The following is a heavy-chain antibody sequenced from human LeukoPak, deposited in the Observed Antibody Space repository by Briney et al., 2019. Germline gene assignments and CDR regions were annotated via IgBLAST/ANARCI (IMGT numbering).Heavy chain of an antibody. J-gene: IGHJ4*02. CDR2: IGISSNKI. D-gene: IGHD4-17*01. V-gene: IGHV3-21*01. Sequence: GGSLRLSCAASGFSFSNYAMSWVRQAPGKGLEWVSSIGISSNKIYYADSVKGRFIISRDNAKNSVYLQMNSLRAEDTAVYYCARGGDYQITLGILDYWGQGTLVTVSS. CDR3: ARGGDYQITLGILDY. CDR1: GFSFSNYA.